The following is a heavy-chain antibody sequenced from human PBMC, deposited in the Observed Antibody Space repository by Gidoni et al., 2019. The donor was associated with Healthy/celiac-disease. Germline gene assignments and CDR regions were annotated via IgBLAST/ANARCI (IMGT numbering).Heavy chain of an antibody. D-gene: IGHD3-16*02. J-gene: IGHJ3*02. CDR2: INPNRGGT. CDR3: ARVGGYREDAFDI. CDR1: GYTFTGYY. V-gene: IGHV1-2*02. Sequence: QVQLVQSGAEVKKPGASVKVSCKASGYTFTGYYMHWVRQAPGQGLEWMGWINPNRGGTNYAQKFQGRVTMTRDTSISTAYMELSRLRSDDTAVYYCARVGGYREDAFDIWGQGTMVTVSS.